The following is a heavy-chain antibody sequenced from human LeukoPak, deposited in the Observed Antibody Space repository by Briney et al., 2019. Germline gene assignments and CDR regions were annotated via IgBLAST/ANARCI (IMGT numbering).Heavy chain of an antibody. CDR1: GYTFTGYY. D-gene: IGHD2-2*01. CDR3: ARGDVVVVPAATTVDY. V-gene: IGHV1-2*02. Sequence: ASVKVSCEASGYTFTGYYMHWVRQAPGQGLEWMGWINPNSGGSNYAQKFQGRVTMTRDTSISTAYMELSRLTSDDTAVYYCARGDVVVVPAATTVDYWGQGTLVTVSS. CDR2: INPNSGGS. J-gene: IGHJ4*02.